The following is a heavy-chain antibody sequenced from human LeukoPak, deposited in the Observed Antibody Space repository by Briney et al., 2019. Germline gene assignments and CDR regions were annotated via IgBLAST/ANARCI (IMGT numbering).Heavy chain of an antibody. D-gene: IGHD2-2*02. CDR1: GGSVGSSSYY. CDR3: ARGVRGCSSTSCYIVDYYYYYYMDV. V-gene: IGHV4-39*07. CDR2: IYDSGST. Sequence: SETLSLTCTVSGGSVGSSSYYWGWIRQPPGKGLEWIGSIYDSGSTNYNPSLKSRVTISVDTSKNQFSLKLSSVTAADTAVYYCARGVRGCSSTSCYIVDYYYYYYMDVWGKGTTVTVSS. J-gene: IGHJ6*03.